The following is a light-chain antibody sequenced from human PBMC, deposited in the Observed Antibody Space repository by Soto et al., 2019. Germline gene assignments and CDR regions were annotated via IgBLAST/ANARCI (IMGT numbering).Light chain of an antibody. Sequence: QAVVTQSSSASASLGSSVKLTCTLSSGHSTDTIAWHQQQPGKAPQYLMRVEGSGTYNLGSGVPDRFSGSSSGADRSVTISNLQFEDEADYYCETWDRNTRVFGGGTKLTVL. V-gene: IGLV4-60*02. J-gene: IGLJ3*02. CDR1: SGHSTDT. CDR2: VEGSGTY. CDR3: ETWDRNTRV.